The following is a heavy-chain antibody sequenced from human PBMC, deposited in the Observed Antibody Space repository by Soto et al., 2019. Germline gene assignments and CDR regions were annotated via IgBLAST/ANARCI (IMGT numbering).Heavy chain of an antibody. CDR1: GFTFSGSA. CDR3: LGGSRKGLDSFDI. CDR2: IRSKANSYAT. D-gene: IGHD2-15*01. J-gene: IGHJ3*02. Sequence: AGSLRLSCAASGFTFSGSAMHWVRQAYGKGMEWVGRIRSKANSYATEYAASVKGRFTISRDDSKNTAYLPMNSLKTAATSVYYCLGGSRKGLDSFDIWGQGTMVTVSS. V-gene: IGHV3-73*01.